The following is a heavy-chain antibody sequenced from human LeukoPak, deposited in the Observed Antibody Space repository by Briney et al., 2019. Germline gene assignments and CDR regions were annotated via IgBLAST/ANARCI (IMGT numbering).Heavy chain of an antibody. V-gene: IGHV4-31*03. J-gene: IGHJ2*01. CDR1: GGSISSGGYY. Sequence: SQTLSLTCTVSGGSISSGGYYWSWSRQHPGKGLEWIGYIYYSGSTYYNPSLQSRITISMDTSKNQFSLKLSSVTAADTAVYFCARRAPSAGYFDLWGRGTLVTVSS. CDR2: IYYSGST. CDR3: ARRAPSAGYFDL.